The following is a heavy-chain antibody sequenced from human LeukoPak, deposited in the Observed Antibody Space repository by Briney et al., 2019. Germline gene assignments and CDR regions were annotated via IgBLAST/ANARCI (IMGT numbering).Heavy chain of an antibody. Sequence: GGSLRLSCAASGFTFDDYAMHWVRQAPGKGLEWVSGISWNSGSIGYADSVKGRFTISRDNAKNSLYLQMNSLRAEDTALYYCAKGGVEDAFDIWGKGTTVTVSS. CDR1: GFTFDDYA. D-gene: IGHD3-3*01. J-gene: IGHJ3*02. V-gene: IGHV3-9*01. CDR2: ISWNSGSI. CDR3: AKGGVEDAFDI.